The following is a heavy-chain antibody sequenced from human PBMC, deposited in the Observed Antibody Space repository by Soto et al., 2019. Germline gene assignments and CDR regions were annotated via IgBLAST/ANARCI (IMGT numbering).Heavy chain of an antibody. CDR3: ARESTSGLDY. CDR2: VIPILNVA. CDR1: GGSFGIYP. J-gene: IGHJ4*02. D-gene: IGHD2-2*01. V-gene: IGHV1-69*04. Sequence: QVQLVQSGAEVKKPGSSVKVSCQTSGGSFGIYPISWVRQAPGQGLEWVGRVIPILNVANYTQKLHGRHTLTADKSTTTAYMELRSLTSEDTAVYYCARESTSGLDYWGQGTLVTVSS.